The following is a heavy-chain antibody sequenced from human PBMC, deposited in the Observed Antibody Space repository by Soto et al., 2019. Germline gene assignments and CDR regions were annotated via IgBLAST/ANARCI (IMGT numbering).Heavy chain of an antibody. J-gene: IGHJ5*02. CDR3: ARVTLRAGNWFDP. Sequence: QVQLVQSGAEVKKPGASVKVSCKASGYTFTDYFIHWVRQAPGQGFEWMGWINPKSHGTTYAQKFQGRVTMTRDTSNTTAYMELRGLRSDDTAIYYCARVTLRAGNWFDPWGQGTLVTVSS. CDR1: GYTFTDYF. CDR2: INPKSHGT. V-gene: IGHV1-2*02.